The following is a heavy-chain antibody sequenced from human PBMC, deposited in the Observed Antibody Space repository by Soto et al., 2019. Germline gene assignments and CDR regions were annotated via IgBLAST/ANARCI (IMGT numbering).Heavy chain of an antibody. CDR1: GYTFTSYG. J-gene: IGHJ6*02. D-gene: IGHD2-2*01. CDR2: IIPIFGTA. V-gene: IGHV1-69*13. CDR3: ARDLKAGYCSSTSCYSQANGMDV. Sequence: SVKVSCKASGYTFTSYGINWVRQAPGQGLEWMGGIIPIFGTANYAQKFQGRVTITADESTSAAYMELSSLRSEDTAVYYCARDLKAGYCSSTSCYSQANGMDVWGQGTTVTVSS.